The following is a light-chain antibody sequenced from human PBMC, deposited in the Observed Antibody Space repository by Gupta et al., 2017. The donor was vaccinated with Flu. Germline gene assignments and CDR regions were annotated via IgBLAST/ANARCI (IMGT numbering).Light chain of an antibody. CDR2: EVT. J-gene: IGLJ1*01. Sequence: QSALTQPSSASGSPGTSVAISRTGTRSDIGANNYVSWYQEHPGKAPKLMIYEVTKRPSGVPDRFSCSKSGNTASLTVSGLQAEDEADYYCCSYGVNDVFGTGTKVTVL. CDR3: CSYGVNDV. V-gene: IGLV2-8*01. CDR1: RSDIGANNY.